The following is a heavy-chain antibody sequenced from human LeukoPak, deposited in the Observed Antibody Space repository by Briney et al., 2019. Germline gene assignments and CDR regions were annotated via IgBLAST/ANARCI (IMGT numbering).Heavy chain of an antibody. CDR2: INPSGGST. Sequence: ASVKVSCKASGYTFTSYYIHWVRQAPGQGLEWVGIINPSGGSTNYAQKFQGRVTMTRDTSTSTVYMELSSLRSEDTAVYYCARGIGYGSDFYYFDYWGQGTLVTVSS. J-gene: IGHJ4*02. V-gene: IGHV1-46*01. D-gene: IGHD3-10*01. CDR1: GYTFTSYY. CDR3: ARGIGYGSDFYYFDY.